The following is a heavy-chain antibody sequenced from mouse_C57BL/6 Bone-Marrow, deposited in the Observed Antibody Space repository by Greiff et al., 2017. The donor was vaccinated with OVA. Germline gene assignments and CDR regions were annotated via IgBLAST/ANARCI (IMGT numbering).Heavy chain of an antibody. CDR1: GFSLTSYG. CDR3: ARDWNYGSSWYFDV. J-gene: IGHJ1*03. D-gene: IGHD1-1*01. CDR2: IWSGGST. V-gene: IGHV2-2*01. Sequence: QVQLKESGPGLVQPSQSLSITCTVSGFSLTSYGVHWVRQSPGKGLEWLGVIWSGGSTAYNAAFISRLSISKDNSKGQVFFKMNSLQADDTAIYYCARDWNYGSSWYFDVWGTGTTVTVSS.